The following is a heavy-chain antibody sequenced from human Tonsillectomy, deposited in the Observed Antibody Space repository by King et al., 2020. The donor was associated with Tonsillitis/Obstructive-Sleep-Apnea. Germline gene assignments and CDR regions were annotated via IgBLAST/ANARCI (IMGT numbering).Heavy chain of an antibody. J-gene: IGHJ6*03. Sequence: VQLQESGPGLVKPSQTLSLTCTVSGGSISSGNYYWSWIRQHPVKGLEWIGDIYDSGSTYYNASLKSRVTISVDTSKNQFSLQLSSVTAADTAVYYCARVPGAARNYYDYYMDVWGKGTTVTVSS. D-gene: IGHD6-6*01. CDR1: GGSISSGNYY. CDR2: IYDSGST. CDR3: ARVPGAARNYYDYYMDV. V-gene: IGHV4-31*03.